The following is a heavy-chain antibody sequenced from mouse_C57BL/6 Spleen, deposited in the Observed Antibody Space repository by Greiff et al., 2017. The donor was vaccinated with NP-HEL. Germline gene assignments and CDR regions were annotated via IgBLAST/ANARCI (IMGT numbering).Heavy chain of an antibody. Sequence: QVQLQQPGAELVKPGASVKLSCKASGYTFTSYWMPWVKQRPGQGLEWIGEIDPSDSYTNYNQKFKGKATLTVDTSSSTAYMQLSSLTSEDSAVYYCARSDYDGFAYWGQGTLVTVSA. J-gene: IGHJ3*01. CDR2: IDPSDSYT. V-gene: IGHV1-50*01. CDR1: GYTFTSYW. CDR3: ARSDYDGFAY. D-gene: IGHD2-4*01.